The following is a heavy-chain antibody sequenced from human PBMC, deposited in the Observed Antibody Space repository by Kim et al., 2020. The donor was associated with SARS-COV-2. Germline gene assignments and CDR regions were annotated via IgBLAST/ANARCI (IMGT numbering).Heavy chain of an antibody. J-gene: IGHJ6*01. CDR2: SSHNGSA. V-gene: IGHV4-34*01. CDR3: SCGRGGTRAVALGVGDYY. D-gene: IGHD1-26*01. CDR1: GGSFSGYY. Sequence: SETLSLTCAVYGGSFSGYYWYWICQPPPTGLGLVGVSSHNGSANYNPSLNLRGPVSVSVATSQFSLTLSPGTAAATAVSFCSCGRGGTRAVALGVGDYY.